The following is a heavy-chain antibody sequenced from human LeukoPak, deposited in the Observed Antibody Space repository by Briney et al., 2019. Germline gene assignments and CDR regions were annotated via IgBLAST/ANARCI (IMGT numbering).Heavy chain of an antibody. CDR3: AKPLTATYYYGSGSYYNIASDY. J-gene: IGHJ4*02. Sequence: GGSLRLSCAASGFTFSSYGMHWVRQAPGKGLEWVAVIWYDGSNKYYADSVKGRFTISRDNSKNTLYPQMNSLRAEDTAVYYCAKPLTATYYYGSGSYYNIASDYWGQGTLVTVSS. CDR2: IWYDGSNK. CDR1: GFTFSSYG. D-gene: IGHD3-10*01. V-gene: IGHV3-33*06.